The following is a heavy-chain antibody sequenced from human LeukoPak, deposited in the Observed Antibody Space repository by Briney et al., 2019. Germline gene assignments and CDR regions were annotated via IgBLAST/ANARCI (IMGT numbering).Heavy chain of an antibody. CDR1: GFTFSIYG. J-gene: IGHJ4*02. D-gene: IGHD2/OR15-2a*01. CDR3: AKVGTVYFPLDF. CDR2: MSGSGGST. V-gene: IGHV3-23*01. Sequence: PGGSLRLSCAASGFTFSIYGMSWVRQAPGRGLEWVSAMSGSGGSTYYADSVKGRFTISRDNSKNTLYLQMNSLRAEDTAVYYCAKVGTVYFPLDFWGQGTLVTVSS.